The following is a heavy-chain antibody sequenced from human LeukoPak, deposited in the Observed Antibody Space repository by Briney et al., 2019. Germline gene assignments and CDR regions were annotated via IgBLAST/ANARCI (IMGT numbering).Heavy chain of an antibody. Sequence: PGGSLRLSCAASGFIVSENYMSWVRQAPGKGLEWVSVVYSGGTTYYADSVKGRFTISRDNSKNTLYLQMNSLRAEDTAVYYCAKDYPRIDYWGQGTLVTVSS. J-gene: IGHJ4*02. CDR3: AKDYPRIDY. CDR2: VYSGGTT. CDR1: GFIVSENY. D-gene: IGHD3-16*02. V-gene: IGHV3-53*01.